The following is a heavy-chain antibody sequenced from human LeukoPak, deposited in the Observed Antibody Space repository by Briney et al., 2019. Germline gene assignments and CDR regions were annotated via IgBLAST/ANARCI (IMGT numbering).Heavy chain of an antibody. CDR1: GFTFSSYS. V-gene: IGHV3-21*01. CDR2: IISSSSYI. J-gene: IGHJ5*02. Sequence: GGSLRLSCAASGFTFSSYSMNWVRQAPGKGLGLVSSIISSSSYIYYADSVKGRFTISRDNAKNSLYLQMNSLRADDTAVYFCCRDAQNDDGDYGLCSSFDTWGQGTLVTVSS. D-gene: IGHD4-17*01. CDR3: CRDAQNDDGDYGLCSSFDT.